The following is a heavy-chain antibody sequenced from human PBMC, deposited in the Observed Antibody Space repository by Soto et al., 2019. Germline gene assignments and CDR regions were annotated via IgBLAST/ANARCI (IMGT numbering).Heavy chain of an antibody. Sequence: QVQLVESGGGVLKPGRSLRLSCAASGFTFSSYGMHWVRQAAGKGLEWVAVISYDGSNKYYADSVKGRFTISRDNSKNTLYLQMNSLRAEDTAVYYCAKDLAVAGTGYFDYWGQGTLVTVSS. CDR1: GFTFSSYG. V-gene: IGHV3-30*18. CDR2: ISYDGSNK. CDR3: AKDLAVAGTGYFDY. D-gene: IGHD6-19*01. J-gene: IGHJ4*02.